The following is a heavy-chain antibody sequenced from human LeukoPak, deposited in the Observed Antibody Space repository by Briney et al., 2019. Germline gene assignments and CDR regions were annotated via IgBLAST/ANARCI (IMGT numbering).Heavy chain of an antibody. CDR2: IYHSGST. Sequence: SETLTLTCAVSGYSISSGYYWGWLRPPPGKGLACIGSIYHSGSTYYNPSLKSRGTISVDTSKNQFSLKLSSVTAADTAVYYCARGIRARGGHFDYWGQGTLVTVSS. CDR3: ARGIRARGGHFDY. CDR1: GYSISSGYY. V-gene: IGHV4-38-2*01. D-gene: IGHD3-16*01. J-gene: IGHJ4*02.